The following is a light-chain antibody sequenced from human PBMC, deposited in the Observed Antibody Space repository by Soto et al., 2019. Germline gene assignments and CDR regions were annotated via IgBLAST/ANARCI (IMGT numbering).Light chain of an antibody. CDR2: EGS. V-gene: IGLV2-23*01. J-gene: IGLJ2*01. Sequence: QSVLTQPASLSGSPGQSITISCTGTSSDVGSYNLVSWYQQHPGKAPKLMIYEGSKRPSGVSNRFSGSKSGNTASLTISGLQAEEEADYYCCSYAGSVVFGGGTKVTVL. CDR3: CSYAGSVV. CDR1: SSDVGSYNL.